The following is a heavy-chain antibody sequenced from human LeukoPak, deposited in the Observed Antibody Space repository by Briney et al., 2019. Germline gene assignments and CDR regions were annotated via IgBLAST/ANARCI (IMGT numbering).Heavy chain of an antibody. D-gene: IGHD2-2*02. J-gene: IGHJ4*02. Sequence: SETLSLTCAVYGGSFSGYYYSWIRQPPGRGLEWIGEIDHSGSTNYNPSLKSRVTISVDTSKNQFSLKLSSVTAADTAVYYWARFRNSNCYTDYWGQGTLVTVSS. CDR3: ARFRNSNCYTDY. CDR2: IDHSGST. CDR1: GGSFSGYY. V-gene: IGHV4-34*01.